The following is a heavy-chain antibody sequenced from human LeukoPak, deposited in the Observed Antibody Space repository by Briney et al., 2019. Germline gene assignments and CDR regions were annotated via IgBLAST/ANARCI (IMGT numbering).Heavy chain of an antibody. V-gene: IGHV1-69*06. D-gene: IGHD6-13*01. J-gene: IGHJ6*03. CDR3: ARVVGLTGYSSNWYSGYYYYMDV. Sequence: SVKVTCRTSGGTFSSYAITWVRQTPGQGLEWMGGIIPIFGTTNYAQKFQDRVTITADKSTSTAYMKLSSLRSEDTAVYYCARVVGLTGYSSNWYSGYYYYMDVWGKGTTVTVSS. CDR1: GGTFSSYA. CDR2: IIPIFGTT.